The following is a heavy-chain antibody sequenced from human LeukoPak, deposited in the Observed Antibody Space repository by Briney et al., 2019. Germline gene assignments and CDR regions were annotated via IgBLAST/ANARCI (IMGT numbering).Heavy chain of an antibody. CDR3: ARVAYYYGSGIFDY. V-gene: IGHV1-2*06. CDR2: INPNSGGT. Sequence: ASVRVSCKASGYTFTGYYMHWVRQAPGQGLEWMGRINPNSGGTNYAQKFQGRVTMTRDTSISTAYMELSRLRSDDTAVYYCARVAYYYGSGIFDYWGQRTLVTVSS. CDR1: GYTFTGYY. J-gene: IGHJ4*02. D-gene: IGHD3-10*01.